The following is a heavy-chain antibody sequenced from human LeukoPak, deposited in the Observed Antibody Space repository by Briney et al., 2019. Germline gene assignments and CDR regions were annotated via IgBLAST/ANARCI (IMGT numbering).Heavy chain of an antibody. CDR2: IYYSGST. Sequence: GSLRLSCAASGFTFSSYAMSWVRQAPGKGLEWIGYIYYSGSTDYNPSLKSRVTISVDTSKNQFSLKLNSVTAADTAVYYCARDRITMVRGALRYYGMDVWGQGTTVTVSS. CDR3: ARDRITMVRGALRYYGMDV. J-gene: IGHJ6*02. D-gene: IGHD3-10*01. V-gene: IGHV4-59*01. CDR1: GFTFSSYA.